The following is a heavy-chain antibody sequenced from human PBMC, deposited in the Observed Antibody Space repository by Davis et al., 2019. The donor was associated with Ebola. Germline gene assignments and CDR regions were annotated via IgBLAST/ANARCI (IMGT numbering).Heavy chain of an antibody. CDR3: AREVRGAFDI. V-gene: IGHV4-31*02. J-gene: IGHJ3*02. CDR1: GGSISSGDYY. Sequence: SETLSLTCTVSGGSISSGDYYWSWIRQLPGEGLEWIGYIYNSGSTYYNPSLRGRVTVSVDASNNQFSLKLNSVTAADTAVYYCAREVRGAFDIWGRGTLVTVSS. D-gene: IGHD3-10*01. CDR2: IYNSGST.